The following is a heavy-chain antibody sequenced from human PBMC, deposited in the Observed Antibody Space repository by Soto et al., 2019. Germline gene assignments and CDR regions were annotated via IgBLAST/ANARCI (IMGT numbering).Heavy chain of an antibody. V-gene: IGHV1-18*04. D-gene: IGHD2-21*02. Sequence: ASVKVSCKASGYTFTSYGISWVRQAPGQGLEWMGWISAYNGNTNYAQKLQGRVTMTTDTSTSTAYMELRSLRSDDTAVYYCAREISYCGGDCYQTPGGFYYYYYGMDVWGQGTTVTVSS. CDR2: ISAYNGNT. CDR3: AREISYCGGDCYQTPGGFYYYYYGMDV. CDR1: GYTFTSYG. J-gene: IGHJ6*02.